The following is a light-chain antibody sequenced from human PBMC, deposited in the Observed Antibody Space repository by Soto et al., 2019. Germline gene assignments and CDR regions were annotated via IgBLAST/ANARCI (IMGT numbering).Light chain of an antibody. CDR3: QQYHTDWT. V-gene: IGKV1-5*01. CDR2: AAS. J-gene: IGKJ1*01. Sequence: DIQVTQTPSTLSASVGDAVTITCRASESIDNWLAWYQQKPGKAPKLLIFAASTLVRGVPSKFSGRGSGTEFTLTISSLQADDFATYYCQQYHTDWTFGQGTLVDIK. CDR1: ESIDNW.